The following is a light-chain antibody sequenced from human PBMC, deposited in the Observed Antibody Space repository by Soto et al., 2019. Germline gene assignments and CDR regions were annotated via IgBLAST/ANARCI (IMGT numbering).Light chain of an antibody. CDR1: QSVSSSY. Sequence: EIVLTQSPGTLSLSPGERATLSCRASQSVSSSYLAWYQQKPGQAPRLLIYGASSRATGIPDRFSGSGSGTDFTLTISRLEPEDFAVYYCQQDGSSPTFGQGTKVEI. CDR2: GAS. V-gene: IGKV3-20*01. J-gene: IGKJ1*01. CDR3: QQDGSSPT.